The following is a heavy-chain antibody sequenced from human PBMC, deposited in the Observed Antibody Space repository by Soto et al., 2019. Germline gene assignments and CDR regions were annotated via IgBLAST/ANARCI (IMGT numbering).Heavy chain of an antibody. D-gene: IGHD2-21*01. CDR3: VVRWV. CDR1: GFTVSGNY. Sequence: EVQLVETGGGLIQPGGSLRLSCAASGFTVSGNYMSWVRQAPGKGLEWVSFIYSGGGTYYADSVKGRFIISRDSSKNTLHLQMNSLRIEDTAVYYCVVRWVWGQGTLVTVSS. CDR2: IYSGGGT. J-gene: IGHJ4*02. V-gene: IGHV3-53*02.